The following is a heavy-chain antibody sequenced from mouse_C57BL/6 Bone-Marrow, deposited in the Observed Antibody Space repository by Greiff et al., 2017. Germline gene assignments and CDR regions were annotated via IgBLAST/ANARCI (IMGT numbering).Heavy chain of an antibody. Sequence: QVQLQQPGAELVRPGTSVKLSCKASGYTFTSYWMHWVKQRPGQGLEWIGVIDPSDSYTNYNHKFKGKATLTVDTSSSSAYMQLSSLTSEDSAVYYCARNYYGTRYYFDYWGTGTTLTVSS. CDR2: IDPSDSYT. CDR1: GYTFTSYW. V-gene: IGHV1-59*01. CDR3: ARNYYGTRYYFDY. D-gene: IGHD2-1*01. J-gene: IGHJ2*01.